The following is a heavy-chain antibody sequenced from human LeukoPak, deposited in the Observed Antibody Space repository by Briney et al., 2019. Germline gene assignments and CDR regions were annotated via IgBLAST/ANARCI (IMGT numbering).Heavy chain of an antibody. V-gene: IGHV3-23*01. Sequence: GGALRLSCAASGFTFSSYVMSGVRQAPGKGGEWVSAISGSGGSTYYADSVKGRFTISRDNSKNTLYLQMNSLRAEDTAVYYCAKARELWFGELAYWGQRTLVTVSS. D-gene: IGHD3-10*01. CDR2: ISGSGGST. CDR1: GFTFSSYV. CDR3: AKARELWFGELAY. J-gene: IGHJ4*02.